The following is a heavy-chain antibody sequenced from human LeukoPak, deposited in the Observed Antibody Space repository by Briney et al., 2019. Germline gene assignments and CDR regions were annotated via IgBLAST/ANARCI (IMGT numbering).Heavy chain of an antibody. CDR1: GFTFSSYE. V-gene: IGHV3-48*03. CDR2: ISSSGSTI. D-gene: IGHD5-18*01. Sequence: GGSLRLSCAASGFTFSSYEMNWVRQAPGKGLEWVSYISSSGSTIYYADSVKGRFTISRDNAKNSLYLQMNSLRAEDTAVYYCARSRGGSGYSYGYFDYWGQGTLVTVSS. J-gene: IGHJ4*02. CDR3: ARSRGGSGYSYGYFDY.